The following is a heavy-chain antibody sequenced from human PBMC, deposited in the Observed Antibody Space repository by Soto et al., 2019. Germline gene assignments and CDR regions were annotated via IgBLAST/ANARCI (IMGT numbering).Heavy chain of an antibody. J-gene: IGHJ6*02. CDR3: ARVGIVVVPAATIKYYYYGMDV. D-gene: IGHD2-2*03. CDR2: INHSGST. V-gene: IGHV4-34*01. CDR1: GGSFSGYY. Sequence: SETLSLTCAVYGGSFSGYYWSWIRQPPGKGLEWIGEINHSGSTNYNPSLKSRVTISVDTSKNQFSLKLSSVTAADTAVYYCARVGIVVVPAATIKYYYYGMDVWGQGTTVT.